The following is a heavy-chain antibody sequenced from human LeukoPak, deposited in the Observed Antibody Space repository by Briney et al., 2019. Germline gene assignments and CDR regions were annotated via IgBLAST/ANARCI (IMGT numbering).Heavy chain of an antibody. V-gene: IGHV1-2*02. CDR2: INPNSGGT. CDR1: GGTFSSYA. J-gene: IGHJ4*02. D-gene: IGHD1-26*01. Sequence: ASVKVSCKASGGTFSSYAISWVRQAPGQGLEWMGRINPNSGGTNYAQKFQGRVTMTRDTSISTAYMELSRLRSDDTAVYYCARESYNSGSYSFDYWGQGTLVTVSS. CDR3: ARESYNSGSYSFDY.